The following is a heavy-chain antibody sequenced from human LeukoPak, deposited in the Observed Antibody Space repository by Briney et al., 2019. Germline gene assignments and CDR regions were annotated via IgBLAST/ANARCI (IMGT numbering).Heavy chain of an antibody. Sequence: PGGSLRLSCAASGFTFNSYSMHWVRQAPGKGLEWVAVISYDGSNKYYADSVKGRFTISRDNSKNTLYLQMNSLRTEDTAVFYCARDSGSSHALDIWGQGTMVTVSS. V-gene: IGHV3-30-3*01. CDR3: ARDSGSSHALDI. D-gene: IGHD1-26*01. J-gene: IGHJ3*02. CDR1: GFTFNSYS. CDR2: ISYDGSNK.